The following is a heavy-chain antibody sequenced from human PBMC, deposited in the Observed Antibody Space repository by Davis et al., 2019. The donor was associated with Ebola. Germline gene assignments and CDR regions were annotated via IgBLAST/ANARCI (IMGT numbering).Heavy chain of an antibody. V-gene: IGHV5-51*01. CDR3: ASLRRTITGMDDGFDI. CDR2: IYTGDSDT. CDR1: GYIFTSSW. Sequence: GESLKISCKGSGYIFTSSWIGWVRQMPGKGLEWMGIIYTGDSDTRYSPSFRGQVTISADKSIKTAFLQWSSLKASDTAMYYCASLRRTITGMDDGFDIWGQGTMVTVSS. D-gene: IGHD1-20*01. J-gene: IGHJ3*02.